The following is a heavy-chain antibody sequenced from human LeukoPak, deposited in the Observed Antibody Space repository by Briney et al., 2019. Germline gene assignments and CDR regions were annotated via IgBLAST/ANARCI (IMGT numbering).Heavy chain of an antibody. Sequence: GGFLRLSCAAFGFTFSSYAMSWVRQAPGKGLEWVSAISGSGGSTYYADSVKGRFTISRDNSKNTLYLQMNSLRAEDTAVYYCAKDLKVQLWFQTFDYWGQGTLVTVSS. D-gene: IGHD5-18*01. J-gene: IGHJ4*02. CDR3: AKDLKVQLWFQTFDY. CDR1: GFTFSSYA. CDR2: ISGSGGST. V-gene: IGHV3-23*01.